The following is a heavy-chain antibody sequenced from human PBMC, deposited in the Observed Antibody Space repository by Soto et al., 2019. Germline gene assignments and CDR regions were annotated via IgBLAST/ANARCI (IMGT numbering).Heavy chain of an antibody. D-gene: IGHD3-10*01. CDR1: GFTFDEYS. J-gene: IGHJ4*02. V-gene: IGHV3-9*01. CDR2: ISWVGGGM. Sequence: EVQLVDSGGGFVQPGGSLRLSCAASGFTFDEYSMHWVRQTPGKGLEWVSGISWVGGGMAYADSVKGRFTISRDNARDSLYLQMNSLSAEDTALYFCAKGRPGGEFGGLDSWGRGTLVTVSS. CDR3: AKGRPGGEFGGLDS.